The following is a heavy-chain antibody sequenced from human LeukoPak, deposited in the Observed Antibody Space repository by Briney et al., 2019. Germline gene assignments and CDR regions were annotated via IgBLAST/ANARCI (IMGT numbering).Heavy chain of an antibody. Sequence: GGSLRLSCAASGFTFSSYVMNWVRQAPGKGLEWVSAISGSGGSTYYADSVKGRFTISRDNSKNTLYLQMNSLRAEDTAVYYCAKDPVYDSSGYYYYWGQGTLVTVSS. CDR2: ISGSGGST. CDR3: AKDPVYDSSGYYYY. V-gene: IGHV3-23*01. CDR1: GFTFSSYV. D-gene: IGHD3-22*01. J-gene: IGHJ4*02.